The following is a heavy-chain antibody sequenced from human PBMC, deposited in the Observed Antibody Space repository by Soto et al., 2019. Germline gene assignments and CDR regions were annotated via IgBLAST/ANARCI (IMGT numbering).Heavy chain of an antibody. D-gene: IGHD2-2*01. V-gene: IGHV3-30*18. Sequence: HVQLVESGGGVVQPGRSLRLSCSASGFTFSSYCMHWVRQAPGKGLEWVAIISYDGSDQYFADSVRGRFTISRDTSKNTLYLHMSSLRAEDTAVYYCAKGILPAGGARDGLDIWGQGTMVTVS. CDR3: AKGILPAGGARDGLDI. CDR1: GFTFSSYC. J-gene: IGHJ3*02. CDR2: ISYDGSDQ.